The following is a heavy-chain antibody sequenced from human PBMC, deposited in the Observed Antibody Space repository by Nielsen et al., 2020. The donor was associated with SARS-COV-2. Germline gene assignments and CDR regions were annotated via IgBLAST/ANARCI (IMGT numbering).Heavy chain of an antibody. V-gene: IGHV1-69*04. CDR3: AKIPLPQHPVYYYGMDV. CDR2: IIPILGIA. J-gene: IGHJ6*02. Sequence: SVKVSCKASGGTFSSYAISWVRQAPGQGLEWMGRIIPILGIANYAQKFQGRVTITADESTSTAYMELSSLRSEDTAVYYCAKIPLPQHPVYYYGMDVWGQGTTVTVSS. CDR1: GGTFSSYA. D-gene: IGHD2-15*01.